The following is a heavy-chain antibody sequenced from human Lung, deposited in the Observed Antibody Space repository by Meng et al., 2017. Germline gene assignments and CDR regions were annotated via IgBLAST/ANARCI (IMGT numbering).Heavy chain of an antibody. CDR2: ISSTGDST. Sequence: EVQLMESGGGLVQPGGSLRLSCAASGFTFTAFSMTWVRQAPGKGLECVSTISSTGDSTFYPDSVKGRFIVSRDNSKNTLYLQMNSLRAEDTAIYYCAKEAAMASWGQGTLVTVSS. V-gene: IGHV3-23*01. CDR1: GFTFTAFS. D-gene: IGHD5-18*01. CDR3: AKEAAMAS. J-gene: IGHJ5*02.